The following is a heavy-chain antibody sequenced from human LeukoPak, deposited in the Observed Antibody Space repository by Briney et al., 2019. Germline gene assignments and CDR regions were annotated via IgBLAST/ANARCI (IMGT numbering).Heavy chain of an antibody. Sequence: GGSLRLSCAASGFTFSSYWVHWVRQAPGKGLVWVSRINSDGSSTSYADSVKGRFTISRDNSKNTLYLQMTSLRVEDTAFYYCATNSRRPHQYYMDVWGKGTTVTVSS. CDR2: INSDGSST. J-gene: IGHJ6*03. CDR1: GFTFSSYW. V-gene: IGHV3-74*01. D-gene: IGHD1-14*01. CDR3: ATNSRRPHQYYMDV.